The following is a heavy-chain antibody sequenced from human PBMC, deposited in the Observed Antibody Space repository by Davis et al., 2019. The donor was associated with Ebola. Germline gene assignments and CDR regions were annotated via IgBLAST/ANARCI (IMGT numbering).Heavy chain of an antibody. Sequence: IFSDYAMSWVRQSPGKGLEWIGYISHSGNTFYNPSLMRRVTISVDRSKNQFSLEVTSVTAADTAVYYCARDRDITTRTGRDSYYGMDVWGQGTTVTVSS. CDR3: ARDRDITTRTGRDSYYGMDV. V-gene: IGHV4-30-2*06. CDR2: ISHSGNT. CDR1: IFSDYA. D-gene: IGHD6-6*01. J-gene: IGHJ6*02.